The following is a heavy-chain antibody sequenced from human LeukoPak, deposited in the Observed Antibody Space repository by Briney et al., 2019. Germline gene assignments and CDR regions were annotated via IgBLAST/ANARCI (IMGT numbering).Heavy chain of an antibody. Sequence: PGGSLRLSCAASGFTFSSYEMNWVRQAPGKGLEWVSYISSSGSTIYYADSVKGRFTISRDNSKNTLSLQMNSLRAEDTALYYCARGFVLGAAKNYFDYWGQGALVTVSS. V-gene: IGHV3-48*03. CDR3: ARGFVLGAAKNYFDY. CDR2: ISSSGSTI. J-gene: IGHJ4*02. CDR1: GFTFSSYE. D-gene: IGHD2-21*02.